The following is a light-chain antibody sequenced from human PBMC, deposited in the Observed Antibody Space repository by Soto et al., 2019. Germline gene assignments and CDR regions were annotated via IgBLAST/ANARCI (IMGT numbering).Light chain of an antibody. Sequence: DIEVTQSHSTLSASVGHRVSITCRARQRMSSWLAWYQQKPGKAPKLLIYRASSLESGAPSRFSGSGSGTEFTLTISSLQPDDFATYYCQQYYSYPWTFGQGTKVDIK. CDR1: QRMSSW. J-gene: IGKJ1*01. V-gene: IGKV1-5*03. CDR2: RAS. CDR3: QQYYSYPWT.